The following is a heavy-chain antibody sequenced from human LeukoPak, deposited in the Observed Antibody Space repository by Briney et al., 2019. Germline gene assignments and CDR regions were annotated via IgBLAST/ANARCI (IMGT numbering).Heavy chain of an antibody. D-gene: IGHD2-21*02. CDR1: GLTFSTQG. Sequence: GGSLRLSCEASGLTFSTQGMSWVRQAPGKGLEWISTISSDGDTTYYVDSVRGRFTISRDNSKNTLYLQMSSLRAEDTAIYYYARMTANYWGQGTLVTVSS. V-gene: IGHV3-23*01. CDR2: ISSDGDTT. J-gene: IGHJ4*02. CDR3: ARMTANY.